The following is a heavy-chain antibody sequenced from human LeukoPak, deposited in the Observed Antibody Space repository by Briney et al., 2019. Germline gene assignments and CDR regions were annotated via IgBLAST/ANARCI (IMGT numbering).Heavy chain of an antibody. CDR3: ARGGPSYGSGSDAFDI. J-gene: IGHJ3*02. Sequence: ASVKVSCKASGYTFTSHGISWVRQAPGQGLEWMGWISAYNGNTNYAQKLQGSVTMTTDTSTSTANMELRSLRSDDTAVYYCARGGPSYGSGSDAFDIWGQGTMVTVSS. CDR2: ISAYNGNT. CDR1: GYTFTSHG. D-gene: IGHD3-10*01. V-gene: IGHV1-18*01.